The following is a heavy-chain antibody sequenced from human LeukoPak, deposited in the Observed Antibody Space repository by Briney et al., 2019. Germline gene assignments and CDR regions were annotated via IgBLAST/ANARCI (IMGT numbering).Heavy chain of an antibody. CDR2: ISSSSSYI. V-gene: IGHV3-21*01. J-gene: IGHJ5*02. Sequence: GGSLRLSCAASGFTFSSYSMNWVRQAPGKGLEWVSSISSSSSYIYYADSVKGRFTISRDNAKNSLYLQMNSLRAEDTAVYYCARRRCTSCYKTPGWFDPWGQGTLVTVSS. CDR3: ARRRCTSCYKTPGWFDP. D-gene: IGHD2-2*02. CDR1: GFTFSSYS.